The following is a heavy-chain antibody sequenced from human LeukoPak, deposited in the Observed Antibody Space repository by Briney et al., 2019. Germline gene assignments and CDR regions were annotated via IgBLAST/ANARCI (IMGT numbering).Heavy chain of an antibody. CDR3: ARGWRDIVVVPVALAGSHHYYYYYMDV. V-gene: IGHV1-8*01. Sequence: ASVKVSCKASGYTFTSYDINWVRQATGQGLEWMGWMNPNSGNTGYAQKFQGRVTMTRNTSINTAHMEVSSQRSEDTAVYYCARGWRDIVVVPVALAGSHHYYYYYMDVWGKGTTVTVSS. CDR2: MNPNSGNT. D-gene: IGHD2-2*01. J-gene: IGHJ6*03. CDR1: GYTFTSYD.